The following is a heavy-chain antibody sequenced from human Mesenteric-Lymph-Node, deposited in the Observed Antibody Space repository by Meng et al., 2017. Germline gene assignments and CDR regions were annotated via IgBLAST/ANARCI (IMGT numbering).Heavy chain of an antibody. J-gene: IGHJ6*02. CDR2: ISGSGGST. Sequence: GESLKISCAASGFTFSSYAMSWVRQAPGKRLEWVSAISGSGGSTYYADSVKGRFTISRDNSKNTLYLQMNSLRAEDTAVYYCAKSSAAHCTNGVCYYYYYYYGMDVWGQGTTVTVSS. D-gene: IGHD2-8*01. CDR3: AKSSAAHCTNGVCYYYYYYYGMDV. V-gene: IGHV3-23*01. CDR1: GFTFSSYA.